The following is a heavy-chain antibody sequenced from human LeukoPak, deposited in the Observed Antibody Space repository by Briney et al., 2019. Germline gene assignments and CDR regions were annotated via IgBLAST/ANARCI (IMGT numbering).Heavy chain of an antibody. Sequence: ASVKVSCKVSGYTLTELSMHWVRQAPGKGLEWMGGFDPEDGETIYAQKFQGRVTMTEDTSTDTAYMELSRLRSDDTAVYYCARDARPVLGELSLLFDYWGQGTLVTVSS. V-gene: IGHV1-24*01. D-gene: IGHD3-16*02. CDR3: ARDARPVLGELSLLFDY. CDR2: FDPEDGET. CDR1: GYTLTELS. J-gene: IGHJ4*02.